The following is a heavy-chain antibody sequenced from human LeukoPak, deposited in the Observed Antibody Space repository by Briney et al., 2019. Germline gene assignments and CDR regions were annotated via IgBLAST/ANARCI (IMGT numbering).Heavy chain of an antibody. J-gene: IGHJ4*02. V-gene: IGHV3-21*01. D-gene: IGHD6-13*01. CDR2: ISTNSSYI. Sequence: GGSLRLSCAASGFTFSSYAMHWVRQAPGKGLEWVSSISTNSSYIYYADSVKGRFTISRDNAKNSLYLQMNSLRAEDTAVYYCARSSSWAYWGQGTLVTVSS. CDR1: GFTFSSYA. CDR3: ARSSSWAY.